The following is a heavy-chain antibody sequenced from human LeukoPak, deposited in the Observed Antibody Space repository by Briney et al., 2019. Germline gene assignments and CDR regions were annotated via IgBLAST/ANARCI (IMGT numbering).Heavy chain of an antibody. CDR2: IYYSGST. D-gene: IGHD6-13*01. CDR1: GGSISSSSYY. J-gene: IGHJ4*02. Sequence: SETLSLTCAVSGGSISSSSYYWGWIRQPPGKGLEWIGSIYYSGSTYYNPSLKSRVTISVDTSKNQFSLKLSSVTAADTAVYYCARDLSRPTRYYIAAAGYYFDYWGQGTLVTVSS. V-gene: IGHV4-39*07. CDR3: ARDLSRPTRYYIAAAGYYFDY.